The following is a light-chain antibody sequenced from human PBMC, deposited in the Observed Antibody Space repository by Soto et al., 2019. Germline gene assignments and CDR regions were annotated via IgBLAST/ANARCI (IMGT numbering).Light chain of an antibody. CDR2: DAS. Sequence: DIVLTQSPGTVSLSPGERASLSCRASQNVDTFLAWYQQKPGQPPRLLMYDASRRITGVPARFSGSGSGTDFTLTITSLEPEDVAVYYCQQRYNWPVTFGAGTKVDIK. V-gene: IGKV3-11*01. CDR3: QQRYNWPVT. J-gene: IGKJ4*01. CDR1: QNVDTF.